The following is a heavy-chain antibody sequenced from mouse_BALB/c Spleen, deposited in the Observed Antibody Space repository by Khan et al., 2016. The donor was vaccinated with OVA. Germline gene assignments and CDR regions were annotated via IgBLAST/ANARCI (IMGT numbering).Heavy chain of an antibody. CDR2: ISTGGHYT. J-gene: IGHJ3*01. Sequence: VQLKQSGGDLVKPGGSLKLSCAASGFTFSTYGMSWVRQTPDKRLEWVATISTGGHYTYYPDSVTGRFTISRDNAKNTLYLQMPSLKSEDTAMFYCARLAYYYDSEGFAYWGQGTLVTVSA. CDR1: GFTFSTYG. D-gene: IGHD1-1*01. V-gene: IGHV5-6*01. CDR3: ARLAYYYDSEGFAY.